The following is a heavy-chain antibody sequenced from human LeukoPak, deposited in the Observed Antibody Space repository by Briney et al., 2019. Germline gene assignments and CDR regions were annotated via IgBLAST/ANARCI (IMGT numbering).Heavy chain of an antibody. D-gene: IGHD1-26*01. V-gene: IGHV3-74*01. CDR3: ARELPREVALDY. J-gene: IGHJ4*02. CDR2: INSAGSRT. Sequence: GGSLRLSCAASGFTLSSYEMHWVRQAPGKGLVWVSRINSAGSRTGYAAAVKGRFTISRDNAKNMLYLQMNSLRAEDTAIYYCARELPREVALDYWGQGTLVTVSS. CDR1: GFTLSSYE.